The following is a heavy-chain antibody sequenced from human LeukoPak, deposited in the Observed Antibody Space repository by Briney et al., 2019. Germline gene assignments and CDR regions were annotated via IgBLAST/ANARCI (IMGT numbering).Heavy chain of an antibody. D-gene: IGHD1-26*01. CDR1: GVSVTNYY. CDR3: ARDYLVGAPLDF. V-gene: IGHV4-4*07. Sequence: YPSETLSLTCTVSGVSVTNYYWAWIRQPPGKGLEWIGRMYISGSTNYNPSLKSRVTISIDKTKNEFSLRLRSVTAADTAVYYCARDYLVGAPLDFWGQGTLVTVSS. J-gene: IGHJ4*02. CDR2: MYISGST.